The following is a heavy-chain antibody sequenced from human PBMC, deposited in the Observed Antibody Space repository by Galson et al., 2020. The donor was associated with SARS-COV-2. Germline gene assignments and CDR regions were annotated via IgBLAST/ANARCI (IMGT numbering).Heavy chain of an antibody. CDR3: ALSRAGVGYFDY. D-gene: IGHD6-13*01. Sequence: ASVKVSCKAAGYTFIDYYLYWVRQAPGQGLELMGWINPNNGATTYAQRFQGRVTMTRDTSITTAYMELSRLTSDDTAVYYCALSRAGVGYFDYWGQGTLVTVSS. CDR1: GYTFIDYY. J-gene: IGHJ4*02. CDR2: INPNNGAT. V-gene: IGHV1-2*02.